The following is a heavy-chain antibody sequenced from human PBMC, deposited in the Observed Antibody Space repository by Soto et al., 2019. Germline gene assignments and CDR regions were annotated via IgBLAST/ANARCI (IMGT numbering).Heavy chain of an antibody. Sequence: QVQLVQSGAEVKKPGASVKVSCKASGYTFSNYGINWVRQAPGQGLEWMGWISVYTGNTNYAQKLKDRVTMTTGTSTRTAYVELRSLRADDTAVYYCARERATTGTDYWGQGTLVTVSS. J-gene: IGHJ4*02. CDR3: ARERATTGTDY. V-gene: IGHV1-18*01. D-gene: IGHD1-1*01. CDR2: ISVYTGNT. CDR1: GYTFSNYG.